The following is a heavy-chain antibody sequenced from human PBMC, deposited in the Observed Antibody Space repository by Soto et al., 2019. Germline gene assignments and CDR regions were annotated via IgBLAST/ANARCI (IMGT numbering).Heavy chain of an antibody. D-gene: IGHD6-6*01. CDR3: ARRARPDFYYMDV. Sequence: GGSLRLSCAASGFTLSGYAMDWVRQAPGKGLEYVSGISSNGVGTYYANSVQGRFTISRDNSKNTVYLQMGSLRPEDVAVYYCARRARPDFYYMDVWGKGTTVTVSS. V-gene: IGHV3-64*01. CDR2: ISSNGVGT. J-gene: IGHJ6*03. CDR1: GFTLSGYA.